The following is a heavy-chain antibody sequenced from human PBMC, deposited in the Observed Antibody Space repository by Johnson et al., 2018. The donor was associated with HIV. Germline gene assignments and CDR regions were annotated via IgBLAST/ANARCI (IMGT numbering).Heavy chain of an antibody. D-gene: IGHD1-26*01. Sequence: VQLVESGGGLVQPGGSLRLSCAASGFTFSGSWMSWVRQAPGKGLEWVANIKQDGSEKYYADSVKGRFTISRDNSKNTLYLQMNSLRAEDTAVYYCAKDQEWELIRGAFDIWGQGTMVTVAS. J-gene: IGHJ3*02. CDR2: IKQDGSEK. CDR3: AKDQEWELIRGAFDI. CDR1: GFTFSGSW. V-gene: IGHV3-7*01.